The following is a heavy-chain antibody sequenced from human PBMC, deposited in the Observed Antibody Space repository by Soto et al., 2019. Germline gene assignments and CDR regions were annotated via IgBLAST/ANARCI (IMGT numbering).Heavy chain of an antibody. CDR1: GGSITTY. Sequence: SETLSLTCPVSGGSITTYWSWIRQPPGKGLEWIGYINYSGSTKYNSSLKSRVTISVDTSKNQFSLKLRSVTAADTAVYYCAKSYCSDGVSCNWFDPWGQGTLVTVS. CDR3: AKSYCSDGVSCNWFDP. CDR2: INYSGST. J-gene: IGHJ5*02. D-gene: IGHD2-8*01. V-gene: IGHV4-59*03.